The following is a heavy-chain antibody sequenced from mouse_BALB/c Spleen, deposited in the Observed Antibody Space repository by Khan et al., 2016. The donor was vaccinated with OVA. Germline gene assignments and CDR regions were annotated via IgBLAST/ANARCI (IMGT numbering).Heavy chain of an antibody. CDR3: ARRNYFGYTFAY. CDR2: ITPGSGDT. D-gene: IGHD1-2*01. V-gene: IGHV1-77*01. J-gene: IGHJ3*01. CDR1: GYTFTDYY. Sequence: QVQLKQSGAELARPGASVKLSCKASGYTFTDYYINWVKQRTGQGLEWIGEITPGSGDTYYNEKLKGKATLTADKSSTTAYMQLSSLTSEASAVXFYARRNYFGYTFAYWGQGTLVTVSA.